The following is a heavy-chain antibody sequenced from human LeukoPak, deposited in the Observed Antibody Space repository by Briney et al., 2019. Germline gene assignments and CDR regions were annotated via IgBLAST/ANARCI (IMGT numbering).Heavy chain of an antibody. Sequence: SETLSLTCTVSGGSISSSSYYWGWIRQPPGKGLEWIGSIYYSGSTYYNPSLKSRVTISVDTSKNQFSLKLSSVTAADTAVYYCARARHCSGGSCYWPAGYYFDYWGQGTLVTVSS. CDR1: GGSISSSSYY. CDR2: IYYSGST. D-gene: IGHD2-15*01. CDR3: ARARHCSGGSCYWPAGYYFDY. V-gene: IGHV4-39*07. J-gene: IGHJ4*02.